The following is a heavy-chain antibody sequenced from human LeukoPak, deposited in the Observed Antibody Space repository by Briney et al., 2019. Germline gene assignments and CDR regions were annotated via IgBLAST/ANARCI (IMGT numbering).Heavy chain of an antibody. CDR2: ISYDGSNK. CDR3: ARDSSDGYIEDY. D-gene: IGHD5-24*01. Sequence: PGGSLRLSCAASGFTFSSYAMHWVRQAPGKGLEWVAVISYDGSNKYYADSVKGRFTISRDNSKNTLYLQMNSLRAEDTAVYYCARDSSDGYIEDYWGQGTLVTVSS. CDR1: GFTFSSYA. V-gene: IGHV3-30-3*01. J-gene: IGHJ4*02.